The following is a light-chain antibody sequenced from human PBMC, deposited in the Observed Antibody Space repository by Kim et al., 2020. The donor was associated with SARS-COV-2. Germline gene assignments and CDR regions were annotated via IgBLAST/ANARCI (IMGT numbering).Light chain of an antibody. J-gene: IGLJ3*02. CDR3: ETWDSNTRV. CDR1: SGHSSYI. V-gene: IGLV4-60*03. CDR2: LEGSGSY. Sequence: SSGKLTCTLGSGHSSYIIAWHQQQPGKAPRYLMKLEGSGSYNKGSGVPDRFSGSSSGADRYLTISSLQSEDEADYYCETWDSNTRVFGGGTQLTVL.